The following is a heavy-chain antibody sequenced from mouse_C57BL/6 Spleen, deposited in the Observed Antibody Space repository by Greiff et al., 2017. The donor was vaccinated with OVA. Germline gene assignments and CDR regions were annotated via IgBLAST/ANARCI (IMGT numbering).Heavy chain of an antibody. D-gene: IGHD1-1*02. CDR2: IYPGDGDT. J-gene: IGHJ2*01. CDR1: GYAFSSSW. V-gene: IGHV1-82*01. CDR3: ARGGSYGDY. Sequence: VQLQQSGPALVKPGASVKISCKASGYAFSSSWMNWVTQRPGKGLEWIGRIYPGDGDTNYNGKFKGKATLTADKSSSTAYMQLSSLTSEDSAVYFCARGGSYGDYWGQGTTLTVSS.